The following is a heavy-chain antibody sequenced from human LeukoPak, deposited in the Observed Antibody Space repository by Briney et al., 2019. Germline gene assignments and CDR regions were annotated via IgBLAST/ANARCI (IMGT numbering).Heavy chain of an antibody. D-gene: IGHD6-19*01. V-gene: IGHV3-64*01. CDR2: ISSNGGST. Sequence: GGSLRLSCAASGFTFSSYAMHWVRQAPGKGLEYVSAISSNGGSTYYANSVKGRFTISRDNAKNSLYLQMSSLRAEDTALYYCARDSDSSGWLDYYMDVWGRGTTVTIS. CDR1: GFTFSSYA. J-gene: IGHJ6*03. CDR3: ARDSDSSGWLDYYMDV.